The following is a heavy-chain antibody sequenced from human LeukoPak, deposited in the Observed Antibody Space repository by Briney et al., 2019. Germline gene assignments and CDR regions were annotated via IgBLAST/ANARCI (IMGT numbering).Heavy chain of an antibody. V-gene: IGHV3-30*02. Sequence: GGSLRLSCAASGFTFSSYGMHWVRQAPGKGLEWVAFIRYDGSNKYYADSVKGRFTISRDNAKNSLYLQMNSLRAEDTAVYYCARDGLKAVVVVPAAIADYMDVWGKGTTVTVSS. CDR3: ARDGLKAVVVVPAAIADYMDV. CDR1: GFTFSSYG. CDR2: IRYDGSNK. D-gene: IGHD2-2*02. J-gene: IGHJ6*03.